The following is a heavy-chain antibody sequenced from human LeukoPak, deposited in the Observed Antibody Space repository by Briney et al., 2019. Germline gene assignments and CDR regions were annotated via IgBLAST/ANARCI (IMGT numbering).Heavy chain of an antibody. J-gene: IGHJ4*02. Sequence: GASVKVSCKASGGTFSSYAISWVRQVPGQGLEWMGGIIPIFGTANYAQKFQGRVTITADESTSTAYMELSSLRSEDTAVYYCARATMTTVTVYFDYWGQGTLVTVSS. V-gene: IGHV1-69*01. CDR2: IIPIFGTA. D-gene: IGHD4-17*01. CDR3: ARATMTTVTVYFDY. CDR1: GGTFSSYA.